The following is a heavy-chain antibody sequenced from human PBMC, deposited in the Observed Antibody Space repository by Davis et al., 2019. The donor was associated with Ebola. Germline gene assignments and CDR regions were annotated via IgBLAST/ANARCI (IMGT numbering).Heavy chain of an antibody. D-gene: IGHD1-7*01. Sequence: SVKVSCKASGGTFSSYAINWVRQAPGQGLEWMGGIITIFGTANYAQKFQGRVTITADKSTSTAYMELSSLRSEDTAVYYCARDRPNWNSDYYYYYGMDVWGQGTTVTVSS. CDR3: ARDRPNWNSDYYYYYGMDV. V-gene: IGHV1-69*06. CDR1: GGTFSSYA. CDR2: IITIFGTA. J-gene: IGHJ6*02.